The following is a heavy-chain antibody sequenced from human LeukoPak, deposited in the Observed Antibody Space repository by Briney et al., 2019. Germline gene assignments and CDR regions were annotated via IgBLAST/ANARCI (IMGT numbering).Heavy chain of an antibody. J-gene: IGHJ4*02. CDR3: AKSTGRLGPFDY. CDR1: GFTFSKFA. V-gene: IGHV3-23*01. Sequence: GGSLRLSCVASGFTFSKFAMSWVRQAPGKGLEWVSGISKNGGDTYYADSVKGRFTISRDNSKNTLSLQMNSLRVEDTAVYYCAKSTGRLGPFDYWGQGTLVPVSS. CDR2: ISKNGGDT. D-gene: IGHD2-2*01.